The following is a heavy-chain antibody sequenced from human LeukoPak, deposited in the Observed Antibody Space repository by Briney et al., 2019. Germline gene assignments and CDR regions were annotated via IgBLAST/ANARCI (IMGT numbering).Heavy chain of an antibody. CDR2: IWYDGSNK. D-gene: IGHD3-10*01. CDR1: GFTFSSYG. J-gene: IGHJ4*02. Sequence: GGSLRLSCAASGFTFSSYGMHWVRQAPGKGLEWVAVIWYDGSNKYYADSVKGRFTTSRDNSKNTLYLQMNSLRAEDTAVYYCARDFTTSGIGSFDYWGQGTLVTVSS. CDR3: ARDFTTSGIGSFDY. V-gene: IGHV3-33*01.